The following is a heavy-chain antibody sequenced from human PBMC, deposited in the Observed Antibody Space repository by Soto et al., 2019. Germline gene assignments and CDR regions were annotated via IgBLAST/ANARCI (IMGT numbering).Heavy chain of an antibody. Sequence: SETLSLTCTVSGGSISSGGYYWSWIRQPPGKGLEWIGYIYYSGSTYYNPSLKSRVTISVDTSKNQFSLKLSSVTAADTAVYYCARSDTYYDFWSGYYTGIPYYYYYGMDVWGQGTTVTVSS. CDR2: IYYSGST. CDR3: ARSDTYYDFWSGYYTGIPYYYYYGMDV. CDR1: GGSISSGGYY. V-gene: IGHV4-30-4*01. J-gene: IGHJ6*02. D-gene: IGHD3-3*01.